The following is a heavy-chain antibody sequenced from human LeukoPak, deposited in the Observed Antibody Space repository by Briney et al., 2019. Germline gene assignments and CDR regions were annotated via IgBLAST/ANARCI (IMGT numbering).Heavy chain of an antibody. J-gene: IGHJ3*02. D-gene: IGHD3-10*01. CDR3: AREARITMVRGVESRAFDI. V-gene: IGHV1-2*02. CDR1: GYTFTGYY. Sequence: ASVKVSCKASGYTFTGYYMHWVRQAPGQGLEWMGWINPNSGGTNYAQKFQGRVTMTRDTSISTAYMELSGLRSDDTAVYYCAREARITMVRGVESRAFDIWGQGTMVTVSS. CDR2: INPNSGGT.